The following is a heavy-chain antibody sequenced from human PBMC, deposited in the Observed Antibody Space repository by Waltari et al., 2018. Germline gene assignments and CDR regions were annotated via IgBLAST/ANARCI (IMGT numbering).Heavy chain of an antibody. CDR2: INPNRCGT. J-gene: IGHJ5*02. CDR1: GYTFTGYY. V-gene: IGHV1-2*02. D-gene: IGHD2-15*01. CDR3: ARDNHCSGGSCYSEFDP. Sequence: QVQLVQSGAEVKKPGASVKVSCKASGYTFTGYYMHWVRQAPGQGLEWMGWINPNRCGTNYAQKFQGRVTMTRDTSISTAYMELSRLRSDDTAVYYCARDNHCSGGSCYSEFDPWGQGTLVTVSS.